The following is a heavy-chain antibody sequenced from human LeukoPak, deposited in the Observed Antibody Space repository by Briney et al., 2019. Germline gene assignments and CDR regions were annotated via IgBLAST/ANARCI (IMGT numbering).Heavy chain of an antibody. J-gene: IGHJ4*02. D-gene: IGHD4-23*01. V-gene: IGHV3-30*02. CDR3: AKSWTPGYGGNSAPFDY. CDR2: IRYDGSNK. Sequence: GGSLRLSCAASGFTFSSYGMHWVRQAPGKGLEWVAFIRYDGSNKYYADSVKGRFTISRDNSKNTLYLQMNSLRAEDTAVYYCAKSWTPGYGGNSAPFDYWGQGTLVTVSS. CDR1: GFTFSSYG.